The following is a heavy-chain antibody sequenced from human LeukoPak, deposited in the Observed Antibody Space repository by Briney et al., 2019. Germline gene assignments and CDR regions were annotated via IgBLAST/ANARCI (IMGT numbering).Heavy chain of an antibody. J-gene: IGHJ4*02. V-gene: IGHV3-23*01. CDR3: AKRIQSAMAMGD. Sequence: HPGGSLRLSCAASGFTFSSYAMSWVRQAPGKGLEWVSAISGSGGSTYYADSVKGRFTISRDNSKNTMYLQMNSLRAEDTAVYYCAKRIQSAMAMGDWGQGTLVTVSS. D-gene: IGHD5-18*01. CDR1: GFTFSSYA. CDR2: ISGSGGST.